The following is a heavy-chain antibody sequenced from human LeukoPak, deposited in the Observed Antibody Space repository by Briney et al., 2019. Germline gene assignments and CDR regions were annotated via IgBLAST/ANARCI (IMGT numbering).Heavy chain of an antibody. CDR2: IHPISGDT. V-gene: IGHV1-2*04. CDR1: GGTFSSYL. J-gene: IGHJ4*02. D-gene: IGHD1-20*01. Sequence: GSSVKVSRKASGGTFSSYLISWVRQVPGQGPEWMGWIHPISGDTNYAQKFQGWVTLTRDTSISTAYMDLSRLTSDDTAVYYCARGLINGHDFDYWGQGTLVTVSS. CDR3: ARGLINGHDFDY.